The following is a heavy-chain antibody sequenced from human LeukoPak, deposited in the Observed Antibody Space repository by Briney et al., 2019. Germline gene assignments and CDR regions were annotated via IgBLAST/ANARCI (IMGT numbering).Heavy chain of an antibody. Sequence: SETLSLTCTVSGGSISSYYWSWIRQPPGKGLEWIGYIYYSGSTNHNPSLKSRVTISVDTSKNQFSLKLSSVTAAVTAVYYCARVPQFNGLFDYWGQGTLVTVSS. J-gene: IGHJ4*02. CDR2: IYYSGST. D-gene: IGHD2-8*01. CDR1: GGSISSYY. V-gene: IGHV4-59*01. CDR3: ARVPQFNGLFDY.